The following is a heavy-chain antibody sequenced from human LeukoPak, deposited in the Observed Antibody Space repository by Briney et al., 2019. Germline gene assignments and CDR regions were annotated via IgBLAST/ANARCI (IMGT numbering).Heavy chain of an antibody. D-gene: IGHD3-9*01. CDR3: ARDLGGTGLRYFDWLLDYNWFDP. CDR2: INSDGSST. V-gene: IGHV3-74*01. CDR1: GFTFSSYW. Sequence: PGGSLRLSCAASGFTFSSYWMHWVRQAPGKGLVWVSRINSDGSSTSYADSVKGRFTISRDNAKNTLYLQMNSLRAEDTAVYYCARDLGGTGLRYFDWLLDYNWFDPWGQGTLVTVSS. J-gene: IGHJ5*02.